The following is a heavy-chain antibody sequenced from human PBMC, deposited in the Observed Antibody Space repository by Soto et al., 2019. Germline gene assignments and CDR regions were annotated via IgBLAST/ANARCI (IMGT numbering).Heavy chain of an antibody. CDR1: GYTFTGYY. J-gene: IGHJ3*02. V-gene: IGHV1-2*02. Sequence: GAAVKVSCKASGYTFTGYYMHWVRQAPGQGPEWMGWINPNSAGTKYAQKFQGRVTMTRDTSISTAYMELSRLRSDDTAVYYCARVVSMIVVVGEGAFDIWGQVTMVTVSS. D-gene: IGHD3-22*01. CDR3: ARVVSMIVVVGEGAFDI. CDR2: INPNSAGT.